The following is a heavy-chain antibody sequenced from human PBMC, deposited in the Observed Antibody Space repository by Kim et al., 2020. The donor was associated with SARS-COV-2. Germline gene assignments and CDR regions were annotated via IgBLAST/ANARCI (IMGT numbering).Heavy chain of an antibody. CDR3: AGVTMSTVTNWFDP. CDR2: IYYSGST. CDR1: GGSISSGGYY. D-gene: IGHD4-17*01. V-gene: IGHV4-31*03. Sequence: SETLSLTCTVSGGSISSGGYYWSWIRQHPGKGLEWIGYIYYSGSTYYNPSLKSRVTISVDTSKNQFSLKLSSVTAADTAVYSCAGVTMSTVTNWFDPWGQGTLVTVSS. J-gene: IGHJ5*02.